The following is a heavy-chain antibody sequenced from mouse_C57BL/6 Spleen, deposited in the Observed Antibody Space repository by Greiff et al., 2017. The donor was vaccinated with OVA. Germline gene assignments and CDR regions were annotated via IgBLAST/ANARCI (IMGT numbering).Heavy chain of an antibody. D-gene: IGHD1-1*01. CDR3: ARSYYGNFDY. Sequence: QVQLQQSGAELVRPGASVKLSCKASGYTFTDYYINWVKQRPGQGLEWIARLYPGSGNTYYNEKFKGKATMTAEKSSSTAYMQLSSLTSEDSAVYICARSYYGNFDYWGQGTTLTVSS. CDR1: GYTFTDYY. CDR2: LYPGSGNT. J-gene: IGHJ2*01. V-gene: IGHV1-76*01.